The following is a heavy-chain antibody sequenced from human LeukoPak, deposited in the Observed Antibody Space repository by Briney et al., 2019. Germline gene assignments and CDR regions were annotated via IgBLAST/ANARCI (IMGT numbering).Heavy chain of an antibody. CDR3: VKDIVTVAGTGVDVFDI. CDR2: ISWNSGST. V-gene: IGHV3-9*03. Sequence: GGSLRLSCAASGFTFSSYVMHWVRQALGKGLEWVSGISWNSGSTVYAESVKGRFTISRDNAKNSLILQMNSLRADDMAVYYCVKDIVTVAGTGVDVFDIWGQGTLVTVSS. CDR1: GFTFSSYV. J-gene: IGHJ4*02. D-gene: IGHD6-19*01.